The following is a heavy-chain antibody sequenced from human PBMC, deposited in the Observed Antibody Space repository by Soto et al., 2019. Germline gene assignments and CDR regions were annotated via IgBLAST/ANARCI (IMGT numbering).Heavy chain of an antibody. V-gene: IGHV5-51*01. J-gene: IGHJ5*02. CDR1: GDSLSYYW. Sequence: GESLKISCKVSGDSLSYYWIGWVRQMPGKGLEWMGIIYPGDSDTRYSPSFQGQVTISADKSISTAYLQWSSLKASDTAMYFCATLRDPFTWFDPWGQGTLVTSP. CDR2: IYPGDSDT. CDR3: ATLRDPFTWFDP.